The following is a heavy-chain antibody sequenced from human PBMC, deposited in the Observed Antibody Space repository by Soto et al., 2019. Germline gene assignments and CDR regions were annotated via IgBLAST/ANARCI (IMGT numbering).Heavy chain of an antibody. CDR2: INPNSGGT. J-gene: IGHJ5*02. V-gene: IGHV1-2*04. D-gene: IGHD4-4*01. Sequence: ASVKVSCKASGYTFTGYYMHWVRQAPGQGLEWMGWINPNSGGTNYAQKFQGWVTMTRDTSISTAYMERSRLRSDDTAVYYCARDRGALQGATGWFDPWGQGTLVTVSS. CDR1: GYTFTGYY. CDR3: ARDRGALQGATGWFDP.